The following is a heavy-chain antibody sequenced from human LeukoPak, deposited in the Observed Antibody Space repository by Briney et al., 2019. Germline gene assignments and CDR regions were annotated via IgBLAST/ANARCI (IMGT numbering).Heavy chain of an antibody. CDR3: ARAGSTNSWFDP. Sequence: GGSLRLSCAASGFAFDTYSMTWVRQAPGKGLEWVSSISSWSSLIYSADSVTGRFTISRDNAKNSLYLQMNSLRAKDTAVYYCARAGSTNSWFDPWGQGTLVIVSS. CDR1: GFAFDTYS. V-gene: IGHV3-21*01. CDR2: ISSWSSLI. D-gene: IGHD2-2*01. J-gene: IGHJ5*02.